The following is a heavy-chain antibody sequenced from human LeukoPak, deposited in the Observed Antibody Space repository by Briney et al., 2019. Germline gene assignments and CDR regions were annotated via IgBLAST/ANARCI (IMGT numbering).Heavy chain of an antibody. Sequence: ASVKVSCKASGYTFTGYYMHWVRQAPGQGLEWMGWINPNSGDTTYAQDFQGRVTLTRDTSINTAYMELSNLISDDTAVYYCAGGNLRELRGFDYWGQGTLVTVSS. CDR3: AGGNLRELRGFDY. CDR2: INPNSGDT. J-gene: IGHJ4*02. D-gene: IGHD1-7*01. V-gene: IGHV1-2*02. CDR1: GYTFTGYY.